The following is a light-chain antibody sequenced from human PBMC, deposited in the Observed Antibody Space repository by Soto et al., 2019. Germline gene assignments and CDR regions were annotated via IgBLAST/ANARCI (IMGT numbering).Light chain of an antibody. J-gene: IGKJ4*01. V-gene: IGKV3D-15*01. Sequence: VMTQSPANLSVSPGEGVTVFCRASQNVATNIPWDQVKPAQAPRLLIYGSSTRATGIPATFSGSGSGTHFSLTISSLQSEDSAVYYCQQYYHWGLSFGGGIKVEI. CDR1: QNVATN. CDR2: GSS. CDR3: QQYYHWGLS.